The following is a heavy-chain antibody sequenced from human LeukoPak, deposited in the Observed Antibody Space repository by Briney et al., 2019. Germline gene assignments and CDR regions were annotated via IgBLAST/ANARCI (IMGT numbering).Heavy chain of an antibody. V-gene: IGHV4-34*01. CDR1: GGSFSGYY. CDR2: INHSGST. J-gene: IGHJ4*02. CDR3: ARGYSGSGSYNY. Sequence: SETLSLTCAVYGGSFSGYYWSWIRQPPGKGLEWIGEINHSGSTNYNPSLKSRVTISVDTSKNQFSLKLNSVTAADTAVYYCARGYSGSGSYNYRGQGTLVTVSS. D-gene: IGHD3-10*01.